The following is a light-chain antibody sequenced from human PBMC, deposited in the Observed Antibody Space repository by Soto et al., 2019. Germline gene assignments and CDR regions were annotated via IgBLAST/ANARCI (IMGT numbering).Light chain of an antibody. CDR2: GAS. CDR3: QQYDSSQT. CDR1: QSVSSSY. Sequence: EIVLTQSPGTLSLSPGERATLSCRASQSVSSSYLVWYQQKPGQAPRLLIYGASGRATGIPDRFSGSGSGTDFTLTISRLEPEDFAVYYCQQYDSSQTFGQGTKVEIK. V-gene: IGKV3-20*01. J-gene: IGKJ1*01.